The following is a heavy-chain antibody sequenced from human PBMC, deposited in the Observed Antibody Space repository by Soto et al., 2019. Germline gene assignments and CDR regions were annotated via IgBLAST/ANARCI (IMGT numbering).Heavy chain of an antibody. CDR1: GGTFSSYA. V-gene: IGHV1-69*13. J-gene: IGHJ4*02. CDR3: ARVGSSIAVRPFDY. D-gene: IGHD6-6*01. CDR2: IIPIFGTA. Sequence: SVKVSCKASGGTFSSYAISWVRQAPGQGLEWMGGIIPIFGTANYAQKFQGRVTITADESTSTAYMELSSLRSEDTAVYYCARVGSSIAVRPFDYWGQGTLVTVSS.